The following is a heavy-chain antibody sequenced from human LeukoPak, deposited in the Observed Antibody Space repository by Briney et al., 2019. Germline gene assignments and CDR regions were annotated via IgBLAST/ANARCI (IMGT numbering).Heavy chain of an antibody. J-gene: IGHJ4*02. V-gene: IGHV3-74*01. CDR1: GFPFNNYG. Sequence: GGPLTLSCAPSGFPFNNYGMHWRRHAPGKGLVWVSRSNSGGTGSGYAESVEGRFTISRDNAKNTLYLQMNSLRAEDSAVYYFAGRSAGNLEYWGQGTLVSVSS. D-gene: IGHD2-15*01. CDR2: SNSGGTGS. CDR3: AGRSAGNLEY.